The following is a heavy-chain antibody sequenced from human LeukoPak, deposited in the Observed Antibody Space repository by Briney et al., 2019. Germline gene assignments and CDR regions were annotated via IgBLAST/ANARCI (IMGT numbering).Heavy chain of an antibody. CDR2: IYWNDDK. Sequence: SGPMLVKPTQTLTLTCTFSGFSLSTSGVGVGRIREPPGKALEWLALIYWNDDKRYSPSLKSRLTITKDTSKNQVVLTMTNMDPVDTATYYCAHRRRLHNFDYWGQGTLVTVPS. CDR1: GFSLSTSGVG. J-gene: IGHJ4*02. CDR3: AHRRRLHNFDY. D-gene: IGHD2-15*01. V-gene: IGHV2-5*01.